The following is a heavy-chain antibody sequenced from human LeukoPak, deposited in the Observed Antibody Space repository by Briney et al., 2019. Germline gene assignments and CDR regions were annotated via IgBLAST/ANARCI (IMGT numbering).Heavy chain of an antibody. CDR3: ASRKLGNDY. D-gene: IGHD7-27*01. Sequence: PSETLSLTCSVSGYSISSGYYWGWIRQPPGKGLEWIGSIYHSGSTYYNPSLKSRVTISVETSKNQFSLKLSSVTAADTAVYYCASRKLGNDYWGQGTLVTVSS. J-gene: IGHJ4*02. CDR2: IYHSGST. V-gene: IGHV4-38-2*02. CDR1: GYSISSGYY.